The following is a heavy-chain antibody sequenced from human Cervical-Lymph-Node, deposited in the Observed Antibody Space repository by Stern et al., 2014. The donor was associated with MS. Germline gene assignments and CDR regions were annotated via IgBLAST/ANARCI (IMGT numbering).Heavy chain of an antibody. CDR3: ARDRFDFDY. V-gene: IGHV3-33*01. J-gene: IGHJ4*02. CDR2: IWSDGSNK. D-gene: IGHD3-16*01. CDR1: GFTFSSYE. Sequence: VQLVESGGGVVQPGRSLRLSCAASGFTFSSYEMHWVRQAPGKGLEWVTIIWSDGSNKYYADSVKGRFTISRDNSKNMLYLQMNSLRAGDTAVYYCARDRFDFDYWGQGTLVTVSS.